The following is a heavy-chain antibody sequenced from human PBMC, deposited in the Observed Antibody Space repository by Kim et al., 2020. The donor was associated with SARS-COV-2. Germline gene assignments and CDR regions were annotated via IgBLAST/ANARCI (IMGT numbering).Heavy chain of an antibody. CDR1: GFTFSNAW. CDR3: TTEAMATMDIVVGAYGMDV. V-gene: IGHV3-15*01. Sequence: GGSLRLSCVASGFTFSNAWMSWVRQAPGKGLEWVGRIKSKTDGGTTDYAAPVKGRFTISRDDSKNTLYLQMNSLKTEDTAVYYCTTEAMATMDIVVGAYGMDVWGQGTTVTVSS. CDR2: IKSKTDGGTT. J-gene: IGHJ6*02. D-gene: IGHD3-22*01.